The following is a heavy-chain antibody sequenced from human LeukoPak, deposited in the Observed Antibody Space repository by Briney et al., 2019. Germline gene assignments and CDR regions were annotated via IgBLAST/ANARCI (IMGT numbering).Heavy chain of an antibody. D-gene: IGHD2-15*01. CDR3: ARRKRDCSGGSCYSRFDY. Sequence: GGSLRLSCAASGFTFSDYYMSWIRQAPGRGLEWVSYIGSSDKTIYYADSVKGRFTISRDNARNSLYLQMNSLRAEDTAVYYCARRKRDCSGGSCYSRFDYWGQGTLVTVSS. J-gene: IGHJ4*02. CDR1: GFTFSDYY. CDR2: IGSSDKTI. V-gene: IGHV3-11*01.